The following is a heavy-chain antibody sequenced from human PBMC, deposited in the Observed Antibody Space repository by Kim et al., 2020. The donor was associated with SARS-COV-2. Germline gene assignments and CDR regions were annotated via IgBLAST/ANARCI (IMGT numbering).Heavy chain of an antibody. CDR2: INPNSGGT. J-gene: IGHJ6*02. CDR1: GYTFTGYY. Sequence: ASVKVSCKASGYTFTGYYMHWVRQAPGQGLEWMGWINPNSGGTNYAQKFQGWVTMTRDTSISTAYMELSRLRSDDTAVYYCARTSGVELLAWGGTAGSVMGRDYYGMDVWGQGTTVTVSS. CDR3: ARTSGVELLAWGGTAGSVMGRDYYGMDV. D-gene: IGHD1-1*01. V-gene: IGHV1-2*04.